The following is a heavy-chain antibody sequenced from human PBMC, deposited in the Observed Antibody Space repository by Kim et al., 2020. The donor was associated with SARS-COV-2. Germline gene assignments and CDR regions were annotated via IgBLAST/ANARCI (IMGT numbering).Heavy chain of an antibody. D-gene: IGHD3-3*01. V-gene: IGHV4-39*01. J-gene: IGHJ6*02. Sequence: SQTLSLTCTVSGGSISSSSYYWGWIRQPPGKGLEWIGSIYYSGSTYYNPSLKSRVTISVDTSKNQFSLKLSSVTAADTAVYYCARHPFSGFWSGYLYYYGMDVWGQGTTVTVSS. CDR2: IYYSGST. CDR1: GGSISSSSYY. CDR3: ARHPFSGFWSGYLYYYGMDV.